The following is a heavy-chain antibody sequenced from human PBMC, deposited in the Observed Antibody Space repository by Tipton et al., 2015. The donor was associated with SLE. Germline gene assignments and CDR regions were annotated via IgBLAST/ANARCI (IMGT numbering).Heavy chain of an antibody. V-gene: IGHV3-23*01. CDR3: AKYCYGDYASDAFDF. CDR1: GFTVSTNF. D-gene: IGHD4-17*01. CDR2: ISGSGGST. J-gene: IGHJ3*01. Sequence: GSLRLSCAASGFTVSTNFVGWVRQAPGKGLEWVSAISGSGGSTYYADSVKARFTISRDNSKNTLYLQMNSLRAEDTAVYYCAKYCYGDYASDAFDFWGQGPMVTVSS.